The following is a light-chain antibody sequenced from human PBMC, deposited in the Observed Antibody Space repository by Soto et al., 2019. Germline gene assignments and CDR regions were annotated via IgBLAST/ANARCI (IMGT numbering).Light chain of an antibody. Sequence: EIVMTQSPATLSVSPGERATLSCRASQSVSSNFAWYQQKPGQAPRLLIYGASTRATGIPARFSGSGSGTEFTLTISSLQSEDFADYYRQQYNNWPRTFGQGTKVEIK. CDR3: QQYNNWPRT. J-gene: IGKJ1*01. CDR1: QSVSSN. V-gene: IGKV3-15*01. CDR2: GAS.